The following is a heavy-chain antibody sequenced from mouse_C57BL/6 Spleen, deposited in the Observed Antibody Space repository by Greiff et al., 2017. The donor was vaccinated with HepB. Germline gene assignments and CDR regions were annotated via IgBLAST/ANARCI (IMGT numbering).Heavy chain of an antibody. V-gene: IGHV1-81*01. CDR3: ARDGGSSSFAY. CDR2: IYPRSGNT. Sequence: QVQLQQSGAELARPGASVKLSCKASGYTFTSYGISWVKQRTGQGLEWIGEIYPRSGNTYYNEKFKGKATLTADKSSSTAYMELRSLTSEDSAVYFCARDGGSSSFAYWGQGTLVTVSA. CDR1: GYTFTSYG. J-gene: IGHJ3*01. D-gene: IGHD1-1*01.